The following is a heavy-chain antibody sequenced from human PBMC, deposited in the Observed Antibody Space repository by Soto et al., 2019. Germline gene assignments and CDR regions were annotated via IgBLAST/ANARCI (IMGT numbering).Heavy chain of an antibody. Sequence: GGSLRLSCAASGFTFSSYSMNWVRQAPGKGLEWVSSISSSSSYIYYADSVKGRFTISRDNAKNSLYLQMNSLRAEDTAVYYCAREDGNYDILTGYAGYYYMDVWGKGTTVTVSS. CDR2: ISSSSSYI. CDR3: AREDGNYDILTGYAGYYYMDV. D-gene: IGHD3-9*01. CDR1: GFTFSSYS. J-gene: IGHJ6*03. V-gene: IGHV3-21*01.